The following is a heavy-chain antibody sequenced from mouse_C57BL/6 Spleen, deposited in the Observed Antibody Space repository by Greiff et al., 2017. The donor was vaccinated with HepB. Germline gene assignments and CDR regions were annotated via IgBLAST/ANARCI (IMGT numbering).Heavy chain of an antibody. CDR3: AREDYGSSYYFDY. V-gene: IGHV1-76*01. Sequence: QVHVKQSGAELVRPGASVKLSCKASGYTFTDYYINWVKQRPGQGLEWIARIYPGSGNTYYNEKFKGKATLTAEKSSSTAYMQLSSLTSEDSAVYFCAREDYGSSYYFDYWGQGTTLTVSS. D-gene: IGHD1-1*01. J-gene: IGHJ2*01. CDR2: IYPGSGNT. CDR1: GYTFTDYY.